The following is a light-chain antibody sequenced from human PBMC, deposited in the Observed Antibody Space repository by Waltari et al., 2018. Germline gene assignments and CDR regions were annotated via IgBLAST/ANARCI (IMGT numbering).Light chain of an antibody. CDR1: QSVIYSSNSQNY. CDR2: WAS. J-gene: IGKJ1*01. V-gene: IGKV4-1*01. Sequence: DIVMTQSPDSLAVSLGERVTINRKSSQSVIYSSNSQNYLAWYQQKPGQPPKLLIYWASARESGVPDRFSGSESGTDFTLTISSLQAEDVAVYYCQQYYDIPWTFGQGTKVEIK. CDR3: QQYYDIPWT.